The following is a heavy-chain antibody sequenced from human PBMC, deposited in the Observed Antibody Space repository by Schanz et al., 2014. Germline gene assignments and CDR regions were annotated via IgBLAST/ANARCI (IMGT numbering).Heavy chain of an antibody. Sequence: QLHLQESGPGLAKPSETLSLICSVSGGSISTSSRYWGWIRQSPGKGLEWLGSLYYTGKTHYNPPIKSNSTISLDPPNTQFSLNRTSLTAADTAVYYCVRHGNYEFWHGPTPQFENWGQGTLVTVS. V-gene: IGHV4-39*01. CDR2: LYYTGKT. J-gene: IGHJ4*02. CDR1: GGSISTSSRY. CDR3: VRHGNYEFWHGPTPQFEN. D-gene: IGHD3-3*01.